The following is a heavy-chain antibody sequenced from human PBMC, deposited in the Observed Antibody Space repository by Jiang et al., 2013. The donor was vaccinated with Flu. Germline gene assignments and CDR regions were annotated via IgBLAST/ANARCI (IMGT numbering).Heavy chain of an antibody. CDR3: ARGPPWIQLWTNAFDI. Sequence: GSGLVKPSQTLSLTCTVSGGSISSGGYYWSWIRQHPGKGLEWIGYIYYSGSTYYNPSLKSRVTISVDTSKNQFSLKLSSVTAADTAVYYCARGPPWIQLWTNAFDIWGQGTMVTVSS. CDR1: GGSISSGGYY. D-gene: IGHD5-18*01. J-gene: IGHJ3*02. V-gene: IGHV4-31*03. CDR2: IYYSGST.